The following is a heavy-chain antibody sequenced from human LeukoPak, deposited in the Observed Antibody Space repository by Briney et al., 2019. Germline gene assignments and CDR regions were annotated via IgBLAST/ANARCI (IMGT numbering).Heavy chain of an antibody. CDR1: GGSFSSYY. CDR3: ARQSGSALFDY. V-gene: IGHV4-39*01. J-gene: IGHJ4*02. Sequence: SETLSLTCAVYGGSFSSYYWGWIRQPPGKGLEWIGSIYYSGSTYYNPSLKSRVTISVDTSKNQFSLKLSSVTAADTAVYYCARQSGSALFDYWGQGTLVTVSS. CDR2: IYYSGST. D-gene: IGHD1-26*01.